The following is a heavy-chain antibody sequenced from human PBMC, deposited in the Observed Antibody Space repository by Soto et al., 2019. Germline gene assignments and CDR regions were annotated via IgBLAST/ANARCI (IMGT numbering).Heavy chain of an antibody. CDR1: GGSISSYY. Sequence: SETLSLTCTVSGGSISSYYWSWIRQPPGKGLEWIGYIYYSGSTNYNPSLKSQVTKSVDTSKNQFSLKLSSLTAADTAVYYCARLYGLDAFDIWGQGTMVTVS. J-gene: IGHJ3*02. D-gene: IGHD4-17*01. V-gene: IGHV4-59*01. CDR3: ARLYGLDAFDI. CDR2: IYYSGST.